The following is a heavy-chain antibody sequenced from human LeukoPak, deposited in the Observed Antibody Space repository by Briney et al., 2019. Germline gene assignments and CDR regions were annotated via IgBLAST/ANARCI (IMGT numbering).Heavy chain of an antibody. CDR3: AREDNDDYYYYGMDV. V-gene: IGHV1-46*01. CDR1: GYTFTNNY. CDR2: IYPRDGST. J-gene: IGHJ6*02. Sequence: ASVKVSCKASGYTFTNNYLHWVRQAPGQGLEWMGMIYPRDGSTNYAQKFQGRVTMITDTSTNTAYMELRSLRSDDTAVYYCAREDNDDYYYYGMDVWGQGTAVTVSS. D-gene: IGHD1-1*01.